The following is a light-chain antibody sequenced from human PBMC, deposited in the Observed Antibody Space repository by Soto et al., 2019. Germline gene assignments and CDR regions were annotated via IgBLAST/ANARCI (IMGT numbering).Light chain of an antibody. Sequence: QSVLTQPASASGSPGQSITISCTGTSSDVGSYNLVSWYQQHPGKAPKLMIYEGSKRPSGVSNRFSGSKSGNTASLTISGLQAQDEADYYCCSSAGSSLYVFGTGTKVPVL. V-gene: IGLV2-23*01. CDR1: SSDVGSYNL. J-gene: IGLJ1*01. CDR2: EGS. CDR3: CSSAGSSLYV.